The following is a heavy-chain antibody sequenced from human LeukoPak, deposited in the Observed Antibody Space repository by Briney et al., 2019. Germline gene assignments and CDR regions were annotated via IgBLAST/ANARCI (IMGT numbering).Heavy chain of an antibody. CDR3: TRDRVGTMVY. D-gene: IGHD3-10*01. J-gene: IGHJ4*02. CDR1: GFTFSSYW. V-gene: IGHV3-7*01. Sequence: GGSLRLSCAASGFTFSSYWMSWVRQAPGKGLEWVANIKEDGSELYYVDSVKGRFTISRDNAKNSLFLQMNNLRVEDTAVYYCTRDRVGTMVYWGQGNLVTVSS. CDR2: IKEDGSEL.